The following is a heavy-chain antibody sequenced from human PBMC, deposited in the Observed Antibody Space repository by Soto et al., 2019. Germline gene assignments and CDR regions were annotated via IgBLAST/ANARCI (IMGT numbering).Heavy chain of an antibody. CDR3: ARDDYYGSGSFDS. D-gene: IGHD3-10*01. J-gene: IGHJ4*02. Sequence: QVQLVQSGAEVKKPGSSVKVSYKASGNTFTSYTISWVRQAPGQGLEWMGRIIPILAIPNYAQKFQGRVTMTADKSTSTVYLELSSLRSQDTAVYYCARDDYYGSGSFDSWGQGTLVTVSS. CDR2: IIPILAIP. V-gene: IGHV1-69*02. CDR1: GNTFTSYT.